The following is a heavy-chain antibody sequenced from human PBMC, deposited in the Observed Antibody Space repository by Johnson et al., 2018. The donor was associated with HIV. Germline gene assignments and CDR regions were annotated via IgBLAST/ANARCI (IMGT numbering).Heavy chain of an antibody. V-gene: IGHV3-30*04. CDR3: AKGMWGHDAFDI. CDR2: ISYDGSNK. D-gene: IGHD1-26*01. CDR1: GFTFSNYA. Sequence: QVQLVESGGGVVQPGRSLRLSCAASGFTFSNYAMHWVRQAPGKGLEWVAVISYDGSNKYYADSVKGRFTISRDNSKNTLYLQMNSLRAEDTAVYYCAKGMWGHDAFDIWGQGTMVTVSS. J-gene: IGHJ3*02.